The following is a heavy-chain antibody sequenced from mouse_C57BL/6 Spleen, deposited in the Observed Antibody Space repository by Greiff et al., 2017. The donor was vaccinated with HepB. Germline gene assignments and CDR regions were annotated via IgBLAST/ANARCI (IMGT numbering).Heavy chain of an antibody. CDR1: GYTFTSYG. D-gene: IGHD1-1*01. CDR3: ARTGTTVVAGDY. Sequence: QVQLKESGAELARPGASVKLSCKASGYTFTSYGISWVKQRTGQGLEWIGEIYPRSGNTYYNEKFKGKATLTADKSSSTAYMELRSLTSEDSAVYFCARTGTTVVAGDYWGQGTSVTVSS. J-gene: IGHJ4*01. V-gene: IGHV1-81*01. CDR2: IYPRSGNT.